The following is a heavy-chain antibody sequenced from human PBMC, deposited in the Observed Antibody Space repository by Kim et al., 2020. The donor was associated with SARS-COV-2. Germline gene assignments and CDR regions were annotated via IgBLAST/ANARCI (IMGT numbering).Heavy chain of an antibody. CDR2: IIPIFGTA. CDR3: ARTLGRDGYNFRWFEP. CDR1: GGTFSSYA. V-gene: IGHV1-69*13. D-gene: IGHD5-12*01. Sequence: SVKVSCKASGGTFSSYAISWVRQAPGQGLEWMGGIIPIFGTANYAQKFQGRVTITADESTSTAYMELSSLRSEDTAVYYCARTLGRDGYNFRWFEPWGQGTLVTVSS. J-gene: IGHJ5*02.